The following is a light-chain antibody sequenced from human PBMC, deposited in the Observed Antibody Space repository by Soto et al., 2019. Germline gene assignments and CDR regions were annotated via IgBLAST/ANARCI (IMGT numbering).Light chain of an antibody. CDR1: TSDVGRYNY. CDR2: DVS. V-gene: IGLV2-14*01. Sequence: NQAASVNGVPVRGISIFYTKTTSDVGRYNYVSWYQQHPGKAPKLIIYDVSNRPSGVSNRFSGSKSGNTASLTISGLQAEDEADYYCNSYTSSSTYVFGTGTKVTVL. J-gene: IGLJ1*01. CDR3: NSYTSSSTYV.